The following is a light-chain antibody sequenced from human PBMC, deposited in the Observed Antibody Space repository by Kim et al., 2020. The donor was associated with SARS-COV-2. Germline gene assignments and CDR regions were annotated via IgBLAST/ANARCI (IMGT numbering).Light chain of an antibody. J-gene: IGLJ1*01. V-gene: IGLV2-14*03. Sequence: QSINISCTGTSSDVGGYNFVSWYQQHPDKAPKLMIYDVNKRPSGVSNRFSGSKSGNTASLTISGLQAEDEADYYCSSYTSSSTLYVFGAGTKVTVL. CDR2: DVN. CDR1: SSDVGGYNF. CDR3: SSYTSSSTLYV.